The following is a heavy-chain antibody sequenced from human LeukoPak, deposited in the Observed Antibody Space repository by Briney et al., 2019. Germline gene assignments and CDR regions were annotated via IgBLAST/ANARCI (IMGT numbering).Heavy chain of an antibody. J-gene: IGHJ4*02. Sequence: AGGSLRLSCTACRFTFSSYAMSWVRQAPGKGLEWLSAISGSGGSTYYADSVKGRFTISRDNSKNTLYLQMNSLRAEDTAVYYCAKEGGLLRYFEWLSRGIDYWGPGTLVTVSS. CDR1: RFTFSSYA. D-gene: IGHD3-9*01. V-gene: IGHV3-23*01. CDR2: ISGSGGST. CDR3: AKEGGLLRYFEWLSRGIDY.